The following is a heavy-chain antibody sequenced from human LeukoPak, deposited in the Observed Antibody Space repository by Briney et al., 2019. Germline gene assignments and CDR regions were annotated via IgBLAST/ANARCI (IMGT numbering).Heavy chain of an antibody. CDR1: GGTFSSYA. CDR3: ARSKVVVISLYYYYGMDV. J-gene: IGHJ6*02. Sequence: SVKVSCKASGGTFSSYAISWARQAPGQGLEWMGGIIPIFGTANYAQKFQGRVTITADESTSTAYMELSSLRSEDTAVYYCARSKVVVISLYYYYGMDVWGQGTTVTVSS. V-gene: IGHV1-69*13. CDR2: IIPIFGTA. D-gene: IGHD3-22*01.